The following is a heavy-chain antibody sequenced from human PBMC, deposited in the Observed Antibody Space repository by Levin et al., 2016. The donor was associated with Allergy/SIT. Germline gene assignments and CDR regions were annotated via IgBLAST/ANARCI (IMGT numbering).Heavy chain of an antibody. D-gene: IGHD6-19*01. CDR1: GFTFSSYT. CDR3: ARDRGYKSGCPDY. V-gene: IGHV3-30-3*01. CDR2: ISYDGTNK. Sequence: GESLKISCAASGFTFSSYTIHWVRQAPGKGLEWVALISYDGTNKYYADSVKGRFTISRDNSENTLYLQMNSLRAEDTALYYCARDRGYKSGCPDYWGQGTLVTVSS. J-gene: IGHJ4*02.